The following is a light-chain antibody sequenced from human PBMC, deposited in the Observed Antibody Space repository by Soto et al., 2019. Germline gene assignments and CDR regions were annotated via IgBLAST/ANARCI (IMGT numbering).Light chain of an antibody. J-gene: IGKJ5*01. V-gene: IGKV1-5*01. Sequence: DGPVTQSPCPRSTCVGDVVTITCRASQTISNWLAWYQQKPGKAPTLLIYDASTLERGAPSRFSGTGSGTEFTLSIDSLQPDDFATYYCQQYHTSSITFGQGTLLEI. CDR3: QQYHTSSIT. CDR1: QTISNW. CDR2: DAS.